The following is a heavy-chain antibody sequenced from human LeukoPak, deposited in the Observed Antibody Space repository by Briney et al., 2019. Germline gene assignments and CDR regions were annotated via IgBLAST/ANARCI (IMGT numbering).Heavy chain of an antibody. CDR1: GGSISSSSYY. J-gene: IGHJ4*02. D-gene: IGHD3-16*01. Sequence: PETLSLTCTVSGGSISSSSYYWGWIRQPPGKGLEWIGSIYYSGSTYYNPSLKSRVTISVDTSKNQFSLKLSSVTAADTAVYYCARRMITFGGAIDYWGQGTLVTVSS. CDR3: ARRMITFGGAIDY. V-gene: IGHV4-39*01. CDR2: IYYSGST.